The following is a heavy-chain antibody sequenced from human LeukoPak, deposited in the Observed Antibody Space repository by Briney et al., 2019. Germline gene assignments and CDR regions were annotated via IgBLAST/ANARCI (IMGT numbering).Heavy chain of an antibody. CDR3: VKGSLGGFVDY. CDR2: INPNSGGT. Sequence: ASVKVSCKPSGYTFTGYCMHWVRQAPGQGLEWMGWINPNSGGTNYAQKFQGRVTMTRDTSISTAYMELSRLRSDDTAVYYCVKGSLGGFVDYWGQGTLVTVSS. J-gene: IGHJ4*02. D-gene: IGHD1-26*01. V-gene: IGHV1-2*02. CDR1: GYTFTGYC.